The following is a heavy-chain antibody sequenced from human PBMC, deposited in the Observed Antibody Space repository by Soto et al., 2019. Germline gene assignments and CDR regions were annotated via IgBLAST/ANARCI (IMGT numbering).Heavy chain of an antibody. CDR3: AGLYPYDSSGYHLAY. D-gene: IGHD3-22*01. V-gene: IGHV4-39*01. J-gene: IGHJ4*02. CDR2: IYYLGNT. Sequence: IRQPPGKGLEWVGSIYYLGNTYYNPSLGSRVTISLDTSKNQFSLRLSSVTAADTAVFYCAGLYPYDSSGYHLAYWGQGSLVTVSS.